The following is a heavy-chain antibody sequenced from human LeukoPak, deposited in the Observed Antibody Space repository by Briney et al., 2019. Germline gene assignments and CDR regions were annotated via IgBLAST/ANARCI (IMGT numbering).Heavy chain of an antibody. V-gene: IGHV4-34*01. CDR2: INHGGST. J-gene: IGHJ4*02. CDR1: GGSFSGYY. CDR3: ARSVLSRNFDY. Sequence: SETLSLTCAVYGGSFSGYYWSWIRQPPGKGLEWIGEINHGGSTNYNPSLKSRVTISVDTSKNQFSLKLSSVTAADTAVYYCARSVLSRNFDYWGQGTLVTVSS.